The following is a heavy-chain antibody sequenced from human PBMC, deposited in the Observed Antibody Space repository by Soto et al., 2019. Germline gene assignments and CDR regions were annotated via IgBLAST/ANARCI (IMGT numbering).Heavy chain of an antibody. CDR1: GFTFSSYA. Sequence: EVQLLESGGGLVQPGGSLRLSCADSGFTFSSYAMSWVRQAPGKGLEWVSAISGSGGSTYDADSVKGRFTISRDNSKNTLYLQMNSLRAEDTAVYYCAKIIADYDSSGYSPLDYWGQGTLVTVSS. CDR2: ISGSGGST. D-gene: IGHD3-22*01. V-gene: IGHV3-23*01. CDR3: AKIIADYDSSGYSPLDY. J-gene: IGHJ4*02.